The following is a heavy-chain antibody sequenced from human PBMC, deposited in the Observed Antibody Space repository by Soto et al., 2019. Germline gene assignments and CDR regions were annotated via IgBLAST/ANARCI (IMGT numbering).Heavy chain of an antibody. CDR2: IRYDGSNI. J-gene: IGHJ4*02. D-gene: IGHD1-26*01. V-gene: IGHV3-33*01. CDR3: ARDGVGHTAFFGYFDC. Sequence: QVQLVESGGGLVQPGRSLRLSCAASGFTFSGLGMHWVRQAPGKGLEWVAVIRYDGSNIYYADAVKGRFTISRDNSKDTMYLQLNSLRDDDTAVYYCARDGVGHTAFFGYFDCWGQGTLVTVS. CDR1: GFTFSGLG.